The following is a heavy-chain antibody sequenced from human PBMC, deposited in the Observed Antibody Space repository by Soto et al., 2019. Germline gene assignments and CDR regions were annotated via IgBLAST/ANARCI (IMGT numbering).Heavy chain of an antibody. D-gene: IGHD3-22*01. Sequence: ASVKVSCKASGYTLTKLSMHWVRQAPGKGLEWMGGFDPEDGETIYAQAFQGRLTMTEDTSRDTAYMELSSLRSEDTAVYYCAVGPARASSGLIDSWGQGTLVTVSS. J-gene: IGHJ4*02. CDR3: AVGPARASSGLIDS. V-gene: IGHV1-24*01. CDR2: FDPEDGET. CDR1: GYTLTKLS.